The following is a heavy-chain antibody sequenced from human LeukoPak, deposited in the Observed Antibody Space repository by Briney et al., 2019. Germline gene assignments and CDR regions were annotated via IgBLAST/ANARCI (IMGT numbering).Heavy chain of an antibody. CDR2: ISSSSSTI. D-gene: IGHD4-17*01. V-gene: IGHV3-48*01. CDR3: ASLTKHDYGAFDI. Sequence: GGSLRLYCAASGFTFSSYSMNWVRQAPGKGLEWVSYISSSSSTIYYADSVKGRFTISRDNAKNSLYLQMNSLRAEDTAVYYCASLTKHDYGAFDIWGQGTMVTVSS. J-gene: IGHJ3*02. CDR1: GFTFSSYS.